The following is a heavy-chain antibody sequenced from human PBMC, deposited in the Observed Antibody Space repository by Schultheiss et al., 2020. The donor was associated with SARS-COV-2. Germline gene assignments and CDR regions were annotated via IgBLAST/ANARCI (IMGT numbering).Heavy chain of an antibody. J-gene: IGHJ4*02. V-gene: IGHV5-51*01. D-gene: IGHD6-6*01. CDR2: IYPGDSDT. CDR3: ARLGIAARQSFGRAYY. Sequence: GGSLRLSCKASGYRFSNYWIGWVRQMPGKGLEWMGIIYPGDSDTRYSPSFQGQVTISADKSISTAYLQWSSLKASDTAMYYCARLGIAARQSFGRAYYWGQGTLVTVSS. CDR1: GYRFSNYW.